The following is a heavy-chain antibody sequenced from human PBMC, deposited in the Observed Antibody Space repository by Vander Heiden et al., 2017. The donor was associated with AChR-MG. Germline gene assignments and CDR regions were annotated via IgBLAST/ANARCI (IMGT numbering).Heavy chain of an antibody. CDR2: IKSKTDGGTT. CDR1: GFTCSNAW. V-gene: IGHV3-15*01. CDR3: TTVIGSGTDDAFDI. Sequence: EVQLVESGGGLVKPGGSLRLSCAASGFTCSNAWMSWVRQAPGKGLEWVGRIKSKTDGGTTDYAAPVKGRFTISRDDSKNTLYLQMNSLKTEDTAVYYCTTVIGSGTDDAFDIWGQGTMVTVSS. J-gene: IGHJ3*02. D-gene: IGHD6-19*01.